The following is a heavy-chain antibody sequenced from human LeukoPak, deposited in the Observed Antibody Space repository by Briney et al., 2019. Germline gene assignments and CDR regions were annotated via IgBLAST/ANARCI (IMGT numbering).Heavy chain of an antibody. J-gene: IGHJ4*02. Sequence: GGSLRLSCAASGFTVSSNYMSWVRQAPGKGLEWVSVIYSGGSTYYADSVKGRFTISRDNSKNTLYLQMNSLRAEDTAVYYCARARYSSGGPLSYWGQGTLVTVSS. CDR2: IYSGGST. D-gene: IGHD6-19*01. CDR3: ARARYSSGGPLSY. V-gene: IGHV3-66*01. CDR1: GFTVSSNY.